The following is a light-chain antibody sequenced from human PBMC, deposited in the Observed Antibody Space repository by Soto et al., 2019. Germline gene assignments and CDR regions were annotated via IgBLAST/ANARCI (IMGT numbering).Light chain of an antibody. Sequence: EIVLTQSPGTLSLSPGERATLSCRASQSVSSNYLAWYQQKPGQAPRLLIYGASSRAIGIPDRFSGSGSGTDFTLTVSRLEPEDFAVYYCQQYAGSPGTFGQGTKVEIK. CDR1: QSVSSNY. CDR2: GAS. CDR3: QQYAGSPGT. J-gene: IGKJ1*01. V-gene: IGKV3-20*01.